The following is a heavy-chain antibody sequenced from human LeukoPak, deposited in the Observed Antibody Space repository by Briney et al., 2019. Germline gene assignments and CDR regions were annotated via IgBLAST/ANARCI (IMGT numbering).Heavy chain of an antibody. Sequence: PGGSLRLSCAASGFTFSSYAMSWVRQAPGKGLEWVSAISGSGGSTYYADSVKGRFTISRDNSKNTLYLQMNSLRAEDTAVYYCAKAPRLNYYGSARFDPWGQGTLVTVSS. CDR2: ISGSGGST. D-gene: IGHD3-10*01. CDR1: GFTFSSYA. CDR3: AKAPRLNYYGSARFDP. V-gene: IGHV3-23*01. J-gene: IGHJ5*02.